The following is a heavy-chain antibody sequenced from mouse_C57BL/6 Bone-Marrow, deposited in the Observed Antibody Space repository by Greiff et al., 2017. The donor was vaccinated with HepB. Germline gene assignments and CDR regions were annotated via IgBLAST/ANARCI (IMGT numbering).Heavy chain of an antibody. CDR1: GFNIKDYY. Sequence: VHVKQSGAELVKPGASVKLSCTASGFNIKDYYMHWVKQRTEQGLEWIGRIDPEDGETKYAPKFQGKATITADTSANTAYLQLSSLTSEDTAVYYCASCGVNWDLDYWGQGTTLTVSS. J-gene: IGHJ2*01. CDR2: IDPEDGET. D-gene: IGHD4-1*01. V-gene: IGHV14-2*01. CDR3: ASCGVNWDLDY.